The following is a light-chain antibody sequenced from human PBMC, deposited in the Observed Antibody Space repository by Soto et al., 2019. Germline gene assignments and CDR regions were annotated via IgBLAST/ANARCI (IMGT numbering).Light chain of an antibody. J-gene: IGLJ2*01. V-gene: IGLV3-1*01. CDR2: QDS. CDR3: QAWDSSTG. Sequence: SYELTQPPSVSVSPGQTASITCSGDKLGDKYACWYQQKPGQSPVLVIYQDSKRPSGIPERFSGSNSGNTDTLTISGTQAMDEADYYCQAWDSSTGFGGGTQLTV. CDR1: KLGDKY.